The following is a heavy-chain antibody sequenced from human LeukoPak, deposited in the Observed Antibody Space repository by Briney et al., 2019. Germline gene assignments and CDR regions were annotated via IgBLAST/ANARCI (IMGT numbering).Heavy chain of an antibody. D-gene: IGHD5-18*01. CDR3: AKDTTRIQLWLN. V-gene: IGHV3-15*01. CDR1: GFTFSNAW. CDR2: IKSKTDGGTT. J-gene: IGHJ4*02. Sequence: GGSLRLSCAASGFTFSNAWMSWVRQAPGKGLEWVGRIKSKTDGGTTDYAAPVKGRFTISRDDSKNTLYLQMNSPRAEDTAVYYCAKDTTRIQLWLNWGQGTLVTVSS.